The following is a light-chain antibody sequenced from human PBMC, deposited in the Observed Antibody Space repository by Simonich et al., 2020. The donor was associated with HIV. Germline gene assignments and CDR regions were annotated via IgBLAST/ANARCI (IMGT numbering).Light chain of an antibody. CDR2: WNN. CDR3: AAWDDSLNGWV. V-gene: IGLV1-47*01. CDR1: SSNIGSNY. Sequence: QSVLTQPPSASGTPGQRVTISCSGSSSNIGSNYVYWYQPLPGTTPKLLIYWNNRRPSGGPDRFSGSKSGTSASLAISGLRSEDEADYDCAAWDDSLNGWVFGGGTKLTVL. J-gene: IGLJ3*02.